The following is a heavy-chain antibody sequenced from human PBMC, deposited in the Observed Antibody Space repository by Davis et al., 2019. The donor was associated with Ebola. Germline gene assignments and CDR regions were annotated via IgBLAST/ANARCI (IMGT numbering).Heavy chain of an antibody. CDR1: GLTFDDYA. CDR2: ITLNSGTT. V-gene: IGHV3-9*01. Sequence: PGGSLRLSCATSGLTFDDYAMHWFRQAPGKGLEWVSGITLNSGTTAYADSVKGRFTISRDNTKDSLYLQMNSLRTEDPAFYYCAKDFYGSGSYIDPWGQGTLVTVSS. CDR3: AKDFYGSGSYIDP. D-gene: IGHD3-10*01. J-gene: IGHJ5*02.